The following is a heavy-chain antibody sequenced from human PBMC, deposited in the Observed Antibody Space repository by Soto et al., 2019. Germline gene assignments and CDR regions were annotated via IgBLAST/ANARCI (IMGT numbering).Heavy chain of an antibody. V-gene: IGHV3-23*01. J-gene: IGHJ6*02. Sequence: EVLLLESGGDSVQPGGSLRLSCIGSGFTFSDYVMSWVRQVPGKGLEWVSSISDGGERTDYRDSVRGRFTISRDNARFTLHLQMNSLRVDDTATYSCARDRSTDFGLDVWGQGTTVTVSS. CDR2: ISDGGERT. D-gene: IGHD3-3*01. CDR1: GFTFSDYV. CDR3: ARDRSTDFGLDV.